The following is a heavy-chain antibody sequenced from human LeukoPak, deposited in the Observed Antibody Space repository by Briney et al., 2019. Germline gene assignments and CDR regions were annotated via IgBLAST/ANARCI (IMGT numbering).Heavy chain of an antibody. CDR1: GFTFSNAW. CDR3: TTVGSAWNFDY. Sequence: GGSLRLSCAASGFTFSNAWMTWVRQAPGKGRELVGRIKSKRDGGTIDYAAPVKGRFTISRDDSKDALYLQMNSLKIEDAAVYYCTTVGSAWNFDYWGQGTLVTVSS. J-gene: IGHJ4*02. V-gene: IGHV3-15*05. CDR2: IKSKRDGGTI. D-gene: IGHD6-25*01.